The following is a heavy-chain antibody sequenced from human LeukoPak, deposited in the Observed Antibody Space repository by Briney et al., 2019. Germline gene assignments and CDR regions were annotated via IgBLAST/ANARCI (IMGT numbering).Heavy chain of an antibody. V-gene: IGHV1-46*01. Sequence: ASVKVSYKASGYTFTSYYIHWVRQAPGQGLEWMGIINPRGGGTRYAQKFQGRVTMTSDTSTTTVYMELSSLRSEDTAVYYCARALGYRGYDYGWYYDYWGQGTLVTVSS. CDR2: INPRGGGT. CDR3: ARALGYRGYDYGWYYDY. CDR1: GYTFTSYY. D-gene: IGHD5-12*01. J-gene: IGHJ4*02.